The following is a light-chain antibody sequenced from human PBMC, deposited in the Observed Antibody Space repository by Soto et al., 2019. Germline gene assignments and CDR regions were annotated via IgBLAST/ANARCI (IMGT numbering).Light chain of an antibody. V-gene: IGLV4-69*01. CDR1: SGHSRYA. CDR3: QTWGTGFQF. Sequence: QTVVTQSPSASASLGASVKLTCTLSSGHSRYAIAWHQKQPGKGPRYLMDLNNDGSHTKGDGIPDRFSGSSSGADRYLIISSLQSEDEADYYCQTWGTGFQFFGGGTKLTVL. J-gene: IGLJ2*01. CDR2: LNNDGSH.